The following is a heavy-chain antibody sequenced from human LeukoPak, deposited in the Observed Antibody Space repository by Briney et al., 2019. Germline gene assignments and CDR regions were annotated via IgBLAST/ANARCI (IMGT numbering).Heavy chain of an antibody. V-gene: IGHV3-30*03. D-gene: IGHD2-15*01. Sequence: PGRSLRLSCAASGFTFSSYGMHWVRQAPGKGLEWVAVISYDGSNKYYADSVKGRFTISRDNAKNSLSLQMNSLRAEDTAVYYCARYCSGSCPEYYFDYWGQGTLVTVSS. J-gene: IGHJ4*02. CDR1: GFTFSSYG. CDR3: ARYCSGSCPEYYFDY. CDR2: ISYDGSNK.